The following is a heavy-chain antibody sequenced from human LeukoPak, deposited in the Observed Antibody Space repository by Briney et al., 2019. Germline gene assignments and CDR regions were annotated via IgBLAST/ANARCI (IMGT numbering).Heavy chain of an antibody. V-gene: IGHV3-23*01. D-gene: IGHD3-22*01. Sequence: GSLRLSCAASGFTFSSYAMSWVRQAPGKGLEWVSAISGSGGSTYYADSVKGRFTISRDNSKNTLYLQMNSLRAEDTAVYYCAKDSSPYYYDSSGYYPYWYFDLWGRGTLVTVSS. CDR1: GFTFSSYA. CDR2: ISGSGGST. J-gene: IGHJ2*01. CDR3: AKDSSPYYYDSSGYYPYWYFDL.